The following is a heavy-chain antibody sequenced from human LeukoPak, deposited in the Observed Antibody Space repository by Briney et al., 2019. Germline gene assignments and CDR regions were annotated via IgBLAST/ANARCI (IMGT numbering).Heavy chain of an antibody. D-gene: IGHD2-15*01. J-gene: IGHJ4*02. V-gene: IGHV1-46*01. CDR1: GFSFTSYY. Sequence: GASVKVSCKASGFSFTSYYMHWVRQAPGQGLEWMGIINPSGGSTTYAQRLQGTVTMTRDTSTSTVSMELSSLRSEDTAVYYCARGPSCSGGSCPMDYWGQGTLVTVSS. CDR3: ARGPSCSGGSCPMDY. CDR2: INPSGGST.